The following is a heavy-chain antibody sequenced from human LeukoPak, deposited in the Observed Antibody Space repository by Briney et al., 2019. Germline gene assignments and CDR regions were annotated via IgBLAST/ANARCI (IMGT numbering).Heavy chain of an antibody. D-gene: IGHD3-10*01. CDR3: AARRGSSFDY. Sequence: GGSLRLSCAASEFTVSNKYMSWVRQAPGKGLEWVSTIRGGDDTFYGDSVKGRFTISRDSSKNTLFLQMNSLRTEDTAVYYCAARRGSSFDYWGQGTLVTVFS. V-gene: IGHV3-66*02. CDR2: IRGGDDT. CDR1: EFTVSNKY. J-gene: IGHJ4*02.